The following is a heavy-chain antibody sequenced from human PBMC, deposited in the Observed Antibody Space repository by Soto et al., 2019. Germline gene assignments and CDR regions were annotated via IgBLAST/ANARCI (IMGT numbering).Heavy chain of an antibody. CDR2: INAGNGNT. CDR3: ASLGYCISTSCYGYYYGMDV. J-gene: IGHJ6*02. V-gene: IGHV1-3*01. Sequence: ASVQVSCKASGYTFTSYAMHWVRQAPGQRLEWMGWINAGNGNTKYSQKFQGRVTITRDTSASTAYMELSSLRSEDTAVYYCASLGYCISTSCYGYYYGMDVWGQGTTVTVSS. D-gene: IGHD2-2*01. CDR1: GYTFTSYA.